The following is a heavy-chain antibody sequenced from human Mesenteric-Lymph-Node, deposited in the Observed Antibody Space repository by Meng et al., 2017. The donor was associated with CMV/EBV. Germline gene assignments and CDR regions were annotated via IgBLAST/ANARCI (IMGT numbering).Heavy chain of an antibody. CDR3: ARDYRRGDGSG. CDR2: ITSSSTFI. J-gene: IGHJ4*02. D-gene: IGHD2-21*02. Sequence: ETLSLTCAASGFTFRTYTMNWVRQAPGKGLEWVSSITSSSTFIYYADSAKGRFTISRDNAKNSLYLQMNSLRADDTAVYYCARDYRRGDGSGWGQGTLVTVS. CDR1: GFTFRTYT. V-gene: IGHV3-21*01.